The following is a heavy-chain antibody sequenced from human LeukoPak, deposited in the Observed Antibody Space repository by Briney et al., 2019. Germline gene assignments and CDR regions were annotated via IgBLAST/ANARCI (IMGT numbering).Heavy chain of an antibody. Sequence: PGGSLRLSCAASGFTFSSYAMHWVRQAPGKGLEWVAVISYDGSNKYYADSVKGRFTISRDNSKNTLYLQMNSLRAEDTAVYYCARVPCSGGSCSGDYWGQGTLVTVSS. CDR1: GFTFSSYA. V-gene: IGHV3-30-3*01. D-gene: IGHD2-15*01. CDR3: ARVPCSGGSCSGDY. CDR2: ISYDGSNK. J-gene: IGHJ4*02.